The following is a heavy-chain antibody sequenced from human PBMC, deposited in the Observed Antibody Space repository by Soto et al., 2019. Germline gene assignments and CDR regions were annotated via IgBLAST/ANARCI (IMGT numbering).Heavy chain of an antibody. J-gene: IGHJ3*02. Sequence: SETLSLTCTVSGGSISSYYWSWIRQPPGKGLEWIGYIYYSGSTNYNPSLKSRVTISVDTSKNQFSLKLSSVTAADTAVYYCARSEVLGWYGLRAFDIWGQGTMVTVSS. CDR3: ARSEVLGWYGLRAFDI. V-gene: IGHV4-59*12. CDR1: GGSISSYY. CDR2: IYYSGST. D-gene: IGHD6-19*01.